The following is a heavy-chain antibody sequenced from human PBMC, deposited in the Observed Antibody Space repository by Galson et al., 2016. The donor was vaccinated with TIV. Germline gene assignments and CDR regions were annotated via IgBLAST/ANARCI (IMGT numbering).Heavy chain of an antibody. D-gene: IGHD6-6*01. V-gene: IGHV4-38-2*01. Sequence: SETLSLTCAVSDYSISGGFYWGWIRQPPGKGLEWVGSIWHNGGPYYNPALKSRVTISLDTSKNQFSLKLISLTAADTAFYYCARHRGMGAARPNRYWHFDLWGRGTLVTVSS. CDR3: ARHRGMGAARPNRYWHFDL. J-gene: IGHJ2*01. CDR1: DYSISGGFY. CDR2: IWHNGGP.